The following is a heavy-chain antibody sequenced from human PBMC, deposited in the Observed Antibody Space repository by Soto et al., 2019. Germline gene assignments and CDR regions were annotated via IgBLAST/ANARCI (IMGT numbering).Heavy chain of an antibody. D-gene: IGHD4-17*01. V-gene: IGHV4-39*01. CDR1: GGSISRSSYY. CDR2: IYYSGST. J-gene: IGHJ4*02. CDR3: ARHDYGGFGL. Sequence: QLQLQESGPGLVKPSETLSLTCTVSGGSISRSSYYWGWIRQPPGKGLEWIGSIYYSGSTYYNPSLKRRVTTSVATSKNQFSLKRSSVTAADTAVYYCARHDYGGFGLWGQGTLVTVSS.